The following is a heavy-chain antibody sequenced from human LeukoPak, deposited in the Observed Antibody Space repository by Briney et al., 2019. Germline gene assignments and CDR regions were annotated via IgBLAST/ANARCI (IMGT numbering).Heavy chain of an antibody. D-gene: IGHD3-10*01. CDR2: IYYSGST. CDR3: AKTYYYKPFDF. J-gene: IGHJ4*02. CDR1: GGSISNSGYY. V-gene: IGHV4-39*01. Sequence: SETLSLTCTVSGGSISNSGYYWGWIRQPPGKGLEWIGNIYYSGSTYYNPSLKSRVTISVDTSKNQFSLKLSSVTAADTAVYYCAKTYYYKPFDFWGQGTLVTVSS.